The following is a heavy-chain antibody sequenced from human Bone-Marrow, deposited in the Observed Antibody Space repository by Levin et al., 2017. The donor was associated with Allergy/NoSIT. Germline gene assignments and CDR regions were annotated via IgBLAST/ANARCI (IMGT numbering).Heavy chain of an antibody. CDR3: AKVPADLYHYYVLDV. V-gene: IGHV3-23*01. J-gene: IGHJ6*02. CDR1: GLTFSNNA. CDR2: ISGSGDTT. Sequence: GGSLRLSCAASGLTFSNNAMTWVRQAPGKGLEWVSTISGSGDTTYYADSVKGRFTISRDNSKNTVYLQMNSLRAEDTGIFFCAKVPADLYHYYVLDVWGQGTTVTVSS. D-gene: IGHD2/OR15-2a*01.